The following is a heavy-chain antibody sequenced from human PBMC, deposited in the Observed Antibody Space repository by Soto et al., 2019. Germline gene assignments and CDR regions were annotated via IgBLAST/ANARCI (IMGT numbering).Heavy chain of an antibody. CDR3: AKMGISTTSSFDN. CDR2: ISSRGGSV. J-gene: IGHJ4*02. V-gene: IGHV3-23*01. CDR1: GVTFSSYA. Sequence: GGSLRLSCSAAGVTFSSYAMGWVRLAPGKGLEWVSVISSRGGSVYYADSVKGRFTVSRDNSLNVLFLHMNKLRVEDTAVYYCAKMGISTTSSFDNWGQGILVTVSS. D-gene: IGHD1-26*01.